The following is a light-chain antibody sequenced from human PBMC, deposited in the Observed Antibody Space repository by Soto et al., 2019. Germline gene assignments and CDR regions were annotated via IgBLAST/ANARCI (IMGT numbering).Light chain of an antibody. J-gene: IGKJ1*01. Sequence: EIVLTQSPATLSLSPGQRATLSCRASQSVSDDLAWYQQKPGQAPRLLIYGASTRATGIPARFSGSGSGTEFTLTISSLQSEDFAVYYCQQYLNWPRTFGQGTKVDIK. CDR3: QQYLNWPRT. V-gene: IGKV3-15*01. CDR2: GAS. CDR1: QSVSDD.